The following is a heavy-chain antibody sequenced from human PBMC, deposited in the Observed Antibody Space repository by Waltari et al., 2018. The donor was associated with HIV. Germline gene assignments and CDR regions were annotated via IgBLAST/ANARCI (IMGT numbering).Heavy chain of an antibody. Sequence: QVQLQESGPGLVEPSGTLSLTCGVPGGSVSRDNWWTWVRQPPGKGLEWIAEINRSGSSNYSPSRKSRVAISLDKSKNQFSLKLNSVTAAYTAVYYCARSHYFSFDYWGQGILVTVSS. CDR1: GGSVSRDNW. J-gene: IGHJ4*02. CDR2: INRSGSS. D-gene: IGHD3-10*01. CDR3: ARSHYFSFDY. V-gene: IGHV4-4*02.